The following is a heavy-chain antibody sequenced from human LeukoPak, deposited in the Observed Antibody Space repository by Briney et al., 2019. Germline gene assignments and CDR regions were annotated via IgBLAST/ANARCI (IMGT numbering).Heavy chain of an antibody. CDR1: GFTFSSYA. CDR3: AKDLDCSSTSCDRDY. D-gene: IGHD2-2*02. CDR2: ISGSGGST. Sequence: GASLRLSCAASGFTFSSYAMSWVRQAPGKGLEWVSAISGSGGSTYYADSVKGRFTIFRDNSKNTLYLQMNSLRAEDTAVYYCAKDLDCSSTSCDRDYWGQGTLVTVSS. J-gene: IGHJ4*02. V-gene: IGHV3-23*01.